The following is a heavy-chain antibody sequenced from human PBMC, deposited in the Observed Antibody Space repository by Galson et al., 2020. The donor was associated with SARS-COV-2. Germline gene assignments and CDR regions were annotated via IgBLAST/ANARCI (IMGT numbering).Heavy chain of an antibody. CDR3: AGALAM. Sequence: GESLKISCAASGFAFSNYWMHWVHQAPGKGLVWVSRIKSDGSNISYADFVKGRFTISRDNAKNTLYLQMNSLRSEDTAFYYCAGALAMWGEGALVTVSA. J-gene: IGHJ4*02. V-gene: IGHV3-74*01. CDR1: GFAFSNYW. CDR2: IKSDGSNI.